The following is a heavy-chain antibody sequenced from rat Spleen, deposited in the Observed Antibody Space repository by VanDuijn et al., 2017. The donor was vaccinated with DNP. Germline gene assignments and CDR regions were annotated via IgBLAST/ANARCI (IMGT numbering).Heavy chain of an antibody. CDR1: GITFSNSG. CDR3: TRDLNVGYNYAFDY. CDR2: ISPSGVGT. J-gene: IGHJ2*01. Sequence: EVQLVESGGGLVQPGRSLKLSCAASGITFSNSGMHWIRQAPTKGLEWVTSISPSGVGTYDRDSVKGRFTVSRDNAQSTLYLHLTSLRSEDTATYYCTRDLNVGYNYAFDYWGQGVMVSVSS. D-gene: IGHD1-4*01. V-gene: IGHV5-19*01.